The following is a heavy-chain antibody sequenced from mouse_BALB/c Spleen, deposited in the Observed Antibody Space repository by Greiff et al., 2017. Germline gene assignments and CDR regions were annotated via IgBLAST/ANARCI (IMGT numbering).Heavy chain of an antibody. CDR3: TRGYYKDAMDY. Sequence: EVQLQQSGTVLARPGASVKMSCQASGYTFTSYWLHWVKQRPGQGLEWIGAIYPGNSDTSYNQKFKGKAKLTAVTSTSTAYMELSSLTNEDSAVYYCTRGYYKDAMDYWGQGTSVTVSS. CDR2: IYPGNSDT. CDR1: GYTFTSYW. J-gene: IGHJ4*01. D-gene: IGHD2-3*01. V-gene: IGHV1-5*01.